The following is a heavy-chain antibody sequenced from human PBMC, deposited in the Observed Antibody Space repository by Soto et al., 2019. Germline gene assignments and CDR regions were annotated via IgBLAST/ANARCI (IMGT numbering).Heavy chain of an antibody. J-gene: IGHJ4*02. V-gene: IGHV3-9*01. Sequence: GGSLRLSCAASGFTFDDYAMHWVRQAPGKGLEWVSGISWNSGSIGYADSVKGRFTISRGNAKNSLYLQMNSLRAEDTALYYCAKGKRGYSGPLDYWGQGTLVTVS. CDR1: GFTFDDYA. D-gene: IGHD5-12*01. CDR3: AKGKRGYSGPLDY. CDR2: ISWNSGSI.